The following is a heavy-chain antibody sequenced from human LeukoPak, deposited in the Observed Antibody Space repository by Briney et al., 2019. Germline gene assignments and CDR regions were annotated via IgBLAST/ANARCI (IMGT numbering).Heavy chain of an antibody. J-gene: IGHJ3*02. CDR3: AKTNVKYCSGGSCFDAFDI. Sequence: GGSLRLSCVASGFTLSSYAMSWVRQAPGKGLQWVSSLGISGDYAWYAGSVKGRFSISRDNSKNTLYLQMNSVRAEDTAVYYCAKTNVKYCSGGSCFDAFDIWGQGTMVTVSS. CDR2: LGISGDYA. V-gene: IGHV3-23*01. CDR1: GFTLSSYA. D-gene: IGHD2-15*01.